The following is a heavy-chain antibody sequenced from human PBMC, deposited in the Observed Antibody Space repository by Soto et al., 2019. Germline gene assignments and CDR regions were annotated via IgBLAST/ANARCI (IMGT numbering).Heavy chain of an antibody. CDR3: ARYYYDFWSGHLDY. J-gene: IGHJ4*02. D-gene: IGHD3-3*01. CDR1: GGSISSGGYY. CDR2: IYYSGST. V-gene: IGHV4-31*02. Sequence: SETLSLTXTVSGGSISSGGYYWSWIRQHPGTVLEWIGYIYYSGSTYYNPSLKSRVTISVDTSKNQFSLKLSSVTAADTAVYYCARYYYDFWSGHLDYWGQGTLVTVSS.